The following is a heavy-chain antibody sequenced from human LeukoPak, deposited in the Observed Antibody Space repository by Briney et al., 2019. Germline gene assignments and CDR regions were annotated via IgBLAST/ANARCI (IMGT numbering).Heavy chain of an antibody. D-gene: IGHD6-19*01. V-gene: IGHV3-23*01. CDR1: GLTSSTHA. J-gene: IGHJ4*02. Sequence: GGSLRVSXAASGLTSSTHAMSWVGQAPGKGLEWVSAISKSGTSTYYADSVKGRFTISRDNSKNTLYLQMNSLRAEDTAVYHCAKGLHLAVAATFFDSWGQGTLVTVSS. CDR3: AKGLHLAVAATFFDS. CDR2: ISKSGTST.